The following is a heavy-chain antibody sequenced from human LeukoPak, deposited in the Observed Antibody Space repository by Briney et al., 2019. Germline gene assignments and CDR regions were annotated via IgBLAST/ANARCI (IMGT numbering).Heavy chain of an antibody. J-gene: IGHJ4*02. V-gene: IGHV1-18*01. CDR1: GYTFTSYG. D-gene: IGHD2-2*02. CDR3: ARNVVGDCSSTSCYTDY. CDR2: ISAYNGNT. Sequence: GASVKVSCKASGYTFTSYGISWVRQAPGQGLDWMGWISAYNGNTNYAQKLQGRVTMTTDTSTSTAYMELRSLRSDDTAVYYCARNVVGDCSSTSCYTDYWGQGTLVTVSS.